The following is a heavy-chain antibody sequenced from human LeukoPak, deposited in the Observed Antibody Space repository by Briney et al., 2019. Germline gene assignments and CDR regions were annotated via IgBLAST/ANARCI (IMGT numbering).Heavy chain of an antibody. J-gene: IGHJ4*02. V-gene: IGHV3-48*04. CDR2: ISRSATTI. CDR1: GFTFSNAW. D-gene: IGHD6-13*01. CDR3: ARVGALSSSWLLY. Sequence: SGESLRLSCAASGFTFSNAWMNWVRQAPGKGLEWVSSISRSATTIYYADSVKGRFTISRDNAKNSLYLQMNSLRAEDTAVYFCARVGALSSSWLLYWGRGTLVTVSS.